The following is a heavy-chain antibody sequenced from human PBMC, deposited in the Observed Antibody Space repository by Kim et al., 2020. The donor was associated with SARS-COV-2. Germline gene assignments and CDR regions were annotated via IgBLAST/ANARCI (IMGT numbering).Heavy chain of an antibody. J-gene: IGHJ4*02. Sequence: YSDTAKSQFTISRDSSKNVVDLQMTSLRADDTAVYYCAKTIVEAPFFDYWGQGTLVTVSS. V-gene: IGHV3-53*03. D-gene: IGHD1-26*01. CDR3: AKTIVEAPFFDY.